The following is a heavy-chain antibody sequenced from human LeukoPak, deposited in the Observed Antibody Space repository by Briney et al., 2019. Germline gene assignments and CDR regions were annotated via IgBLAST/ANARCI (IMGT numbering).Heavy chain of an antibody. CDR3: ARGGHYYDSSGYWFDP. CDR2: INPNSGGT. J-gene: IGHJ5*02. Sequence: ASVKFSCKASGYTFTGYYMHWVRQAPGQGLEWMGWINPNSGGTNYAQKFQGRVTMTRDTSISTAYMELSRLRSDDTAVYYCARGGHYYDSSGYWFDPWGQGTLVTVSS. D-gene: IGHD3-22*01. V-gene: IGHV1-2*02. CDR1: GYTFTGYY.